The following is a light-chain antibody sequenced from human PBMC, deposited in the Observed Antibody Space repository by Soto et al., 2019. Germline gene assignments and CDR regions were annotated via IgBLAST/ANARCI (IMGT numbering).Light chain of an antibody. Sequence: QSALTQPVSVSGSPGQSITISSTGTSDDVGHYNYVSWYQKHTDNAPKPLMYDLSNRPSGIPNQISGSKSGHTASLTISRLQSEDESDYYRITDTSRSCTTLMGFGGDTKVTV. CDR1: SDDVGHYNY. V-gene: IGLV2-14*03. CDR2: DLS. J-gene: IGLJ3*02. CDR3: ITDTSRSCTTLMG.